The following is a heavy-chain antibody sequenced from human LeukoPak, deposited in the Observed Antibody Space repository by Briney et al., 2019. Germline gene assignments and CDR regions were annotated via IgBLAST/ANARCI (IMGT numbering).Heavy chain of an antibody. D-gene: IGHD6-25*01. V-gene: IGHV1-24*01. J-gene: IGHJ5*02. CDR2: FDPEDGET. CDR3: VRFAAGPDPYYP. Sequence: GASVKVSCKVSGYTLTELSMHWVRQAPGKGLEWMGGFDPEDGETIYAQNFQGRVTMTEDTFTDTAYMELNNLTSEDTAVYYCVRFAAGPDPYYPWGQGTLVTVSS. CDR1: GYTLTELS.